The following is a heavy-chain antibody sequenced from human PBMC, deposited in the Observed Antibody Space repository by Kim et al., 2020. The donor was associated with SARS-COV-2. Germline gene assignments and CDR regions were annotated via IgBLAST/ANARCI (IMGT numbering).Heavy chain of an antibody. Sequence: SYIYYADSVKGRFTISRDNAKNSLYLQMNSLRAEDTAVYYCARALGAGDYWGQGTLVTVSS. V-gene: IGHV3-21*01. D-gene: IGHD1-26*01. CDR3: ARALGAGDY. J-gene: IGHJ4*02. CDR2: SYI.